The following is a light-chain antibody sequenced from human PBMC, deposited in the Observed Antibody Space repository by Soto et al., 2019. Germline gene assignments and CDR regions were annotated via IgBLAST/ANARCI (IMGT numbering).Light chain of an antibody. V-gene: IGKV3-20*01. J-gene: IGKJ4*01. CDR1: QSVSSSY. CDR3: QQYGSSFLT. Sequence: EIVLTQSPGTLSLSPGERATLSFRASQSVSSSYLAWYQQKPGQAPRLLIYGASSRATGIPDRFSGSGSGTDFTLTISRLEPEDFAVYYCQQYGSSFLTFGGGTKVDI. CDR2: GAS.